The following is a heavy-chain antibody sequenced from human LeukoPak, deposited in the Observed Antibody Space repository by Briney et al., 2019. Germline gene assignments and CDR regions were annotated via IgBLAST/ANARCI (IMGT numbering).Heavy chain of an antibody. J-gene: IGHJ5*02. D-gene: IGHD6-19*01. V-gene: IGHV4-30-2*01. CDR3: ARHVTAVAYNWFDP. CDR1: GGSISSGGYT. Sequence: PSQTLSLTCAVSGGSISSGGYTWSWIRQPPGKGLEWIGYIYHSGSTYYNPSLKSRVTISVDRSKNQFSLKLSSVTAADTAVYYCARHVTAVAYNWFDPWGQGTLVTVSS. CDR2: IYHSGST.